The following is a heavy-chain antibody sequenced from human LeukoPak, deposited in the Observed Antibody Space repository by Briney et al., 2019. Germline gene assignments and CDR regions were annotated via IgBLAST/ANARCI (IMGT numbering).Heavy chain of an antibody. CDR2: IYYSGST. V-gene: IGHV4-59*08. CDR1: GGSISNYY. CDR3: ARHTPVALRSGYYYNMDV. J-gene: IGHJ6*02. Sequence: ASETLSLTCSVSGGSISNYYWSWIRQPPGKGLEWLGYIYYSGSTDYKPSLNSRVSMSVDTSKNQYSLRLSSLTAADTAVYYCARHTPVALRSGYYYNMDVWGQGTSVTVSS. D-gene: IGHD2-15*01.